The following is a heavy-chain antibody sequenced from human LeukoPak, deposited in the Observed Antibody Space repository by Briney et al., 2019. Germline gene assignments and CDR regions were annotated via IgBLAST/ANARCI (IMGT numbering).Heavy chain of an antibody. CDR2: ISYDGSNK. V-gene: IGHV3-30*03. D-gene: IGHD6-13*01. CDR1: GFTFSSYG. J-gene: IGHJ4*02. Sequence: GGSLRLSCAASGFTFSSYGMHWVRQAPGKGLEWVAVISYDGSNKYYADSVKGRFTISRDNSKNTLYLQMNSLRAEDTAVYYCARASSSWRHVDYWGQGTLVTVSS. CDR3: ARASSSWRHVDY.